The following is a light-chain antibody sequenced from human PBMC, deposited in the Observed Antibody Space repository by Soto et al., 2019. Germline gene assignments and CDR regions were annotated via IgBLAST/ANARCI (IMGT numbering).Light chain of an antibody. J-gene: IGKJ4*01. CDR2: WAS. V-gene: IGKV4-1*01. Sequence: DIVLTQSPDSLAVSLGERATINCKSSQSLVYSSNNKNYLDWYQQKPGQPPKLLIYWASTRESGVPDRFSGSGSGTDFTLTISSLQAEDVAVYYCQQYNSIPLTFGGGTKVEIK. CDR3: QQYNSIPLT. CDR1: QSLVYSSNNKNY.